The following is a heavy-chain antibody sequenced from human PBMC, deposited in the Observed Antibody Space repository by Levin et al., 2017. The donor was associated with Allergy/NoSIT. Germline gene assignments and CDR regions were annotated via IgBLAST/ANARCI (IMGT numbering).Heavy chain of an antibody. CDR3: ARDERIYGERFDAFDI. J-gene: IGHJ3*02. V-gene: IGHV4-30-4*01. CDR2: IYYSGST. CDR1: GGSISSGDYY. D-gene: IGHD1-1*01. Sequence: ASETLSLTCTVSGGSISSGDYYWSWIRQPPGKGLEWIGYIYYSGSTYYNPSLKSRVTISVDTSKNQFSLKLSSVTAADTAVYYCARDERIYGERFDAFDIWGQGTMVTVSS.